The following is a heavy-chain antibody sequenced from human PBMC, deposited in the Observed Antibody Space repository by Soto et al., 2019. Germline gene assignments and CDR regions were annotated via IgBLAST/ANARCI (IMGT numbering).Heavy chain of an antibody. CDR2: IYYTGIT. CDR1: GGSISSYH. Sequence: SETLSLTCSVSGGSISSYHWSWIRQAPGKGLEWIGYIYYTGITTYNPSLKSRVTISLDTSKNHFSLKLISVTAADTAVYFCAGDYASGSYRFDYWGQGTLVTVSS. CDR3: AGDYASGSYRFDY. D-gene: IGHD3-10*01. J-gene: IGHJ4*02. V-gene: IGHV4-59*01.